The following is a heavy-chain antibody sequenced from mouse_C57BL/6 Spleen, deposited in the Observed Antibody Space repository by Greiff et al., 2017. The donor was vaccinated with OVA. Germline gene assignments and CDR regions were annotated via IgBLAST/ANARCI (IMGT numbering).Heavy chain of an antibody. J-gene: IGHJ2*01. CDR3: ARATTVVATDY. V-gene: IGHV1-26*01. D-gene: IGHD1-1*01. CDR2: INPNNGGT. CDR1: GYTFTDYY. Sequence: EVQLQQSGPELVKPGASVKISCKASGYTFTDYYMNWVKQSHGKSLEWIGDINPNNGGTSYNQKFKGKATLTVDKSSSTAYMELRSLTSEDSAVDYCARATTVVATDYWGQGTTLTVSS.